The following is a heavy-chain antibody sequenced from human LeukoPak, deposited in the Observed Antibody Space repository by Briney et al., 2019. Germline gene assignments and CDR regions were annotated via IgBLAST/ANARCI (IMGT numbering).Heavy chain of an antibody. Sequence: ASLKVSCKASGYTFTSYDINWVRQATGQGLEWMGWMNPNSGNTGYAQKFQGRVTITRNTSISTAYMELSSLRSEDTAVYYCARKMGPVPAALRFGYYYYIDVWGKGTTVTVSS. CDR2: MNPNSGNT. CDR3: ARKMGPVPAALRFGYYYYIDV. J-gene: IGHJ6*03. V-gene: IGHV1-8*03. D-gene: IGHD2-2*01. CDR1: GYTFTSYD.